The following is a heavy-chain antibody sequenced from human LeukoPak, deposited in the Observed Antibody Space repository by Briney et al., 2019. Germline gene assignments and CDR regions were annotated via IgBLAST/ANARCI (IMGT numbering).Heavy chain of an antibody. V-gene: IGHV4-61*01. CDR2: IYYSGST. CDR3: ARGLSSGWFLYYYGMDV. Sequence: SETLSLTCTVSGGSVSSGSYYWSWIQQPPGKGLEWIGYIYYSGSTNYNPSLKSRVTISVDTSKNQFSLKLSSVTAADTAVYYCARGLSSGWFLYYYGMDVWGQGTTVTVSS. CDR1: GGSVSSGSYY. D-gene: IGHD6-19*01. J-gene: IGHJ6*02.